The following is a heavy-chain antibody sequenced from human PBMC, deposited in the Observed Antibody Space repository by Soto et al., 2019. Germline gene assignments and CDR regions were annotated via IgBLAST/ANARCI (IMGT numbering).Heavy chain of an antibody. D-gene: IGHD3-22*01. CDR3: ARGGRYYYDSQRWKTWFDP. CDR2: INPSGGST. V-gene: IGHV1-46*01. CDR1: GYTFTSYY. J-gene: IGHJ5*02. Sequence: ASVKVSCKASGYTFTSYYMHWVRQAPGQGLEWMGIINPSGGSTSYAQKFQGRVTMTRDTSTSTVYMELSSLRSEDTAVYYCARGGRYYYDSQRWKTWFDPWGQGTLVTVSS.